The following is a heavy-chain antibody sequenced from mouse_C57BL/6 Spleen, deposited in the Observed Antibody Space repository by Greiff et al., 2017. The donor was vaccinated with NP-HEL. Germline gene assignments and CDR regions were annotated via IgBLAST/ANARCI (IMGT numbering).Heavy chain of an antibody. CDR2: ILPGSGST. V-gene: IGHV1-9*01. CDR3: ARGRNGSPRPECFDY. J-gene: IGHJ2*01. D-gene: IGHD1-1*01. CDR1: GYTFTGYW. Sequence: QVQLQQSGAELMKPGASVKLSCKATGYTFTGYWIEWVKQRPGHGLEWIGEILPGSGSTNYNEKFKGKATLTADKSSSTAYMQLSSLTSEDSAVYFCARGRNGSPRPECFDYWGQGTTLTVSS.